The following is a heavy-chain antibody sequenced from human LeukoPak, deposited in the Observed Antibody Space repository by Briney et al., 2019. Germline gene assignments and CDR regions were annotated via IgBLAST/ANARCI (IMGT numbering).Heavy chain of an antibody. Sequence: GGSLGLSCAASGFSFSSYSMNWVRQAPGKGLEWVSSISSDSSYIYYADSLKGRFTISRDNAKNSLYLQMNSLSTEGTAVYYCARDLRRISEYWGQGTLVTVSS. CDR2: ISSDSSYI. D-gene: IGHD3-16*02. CDR3: ARDLRRISEY. J-gene: IGHJ4*02. V-gene: IGHV3-21*01. CDR1: GFSFSSYS.